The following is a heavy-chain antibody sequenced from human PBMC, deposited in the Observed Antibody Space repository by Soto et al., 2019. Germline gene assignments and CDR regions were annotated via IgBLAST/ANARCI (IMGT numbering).Heavy chain of an antibody. D-gene: IGHD1-1*01. CDR3: ARALGIQRTAFDI. V-gene: IGHV4-30-4*01. CDR1: GGFICSGDYY. CDR2: IHYSGST. Sequence: QVQLQESGPGLVKSSQTLSLTCFVSGGFICSGDYYWSWIRQPPGKGLEWTGCIHYSGSTHYSPSLKSRATISVDTSKNQFSLKLSSVTAADTAVYYCARALGIQRTAFDIWGQGTMVTVSS. J-gene: IGHJ3*02.